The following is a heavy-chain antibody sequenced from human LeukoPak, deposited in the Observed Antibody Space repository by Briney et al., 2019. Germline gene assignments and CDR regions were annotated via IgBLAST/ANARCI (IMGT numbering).Heavy chain of an antibody. CDR3: ARDYGTGVSYYVNWLDP. Sequence: PGGSLRLSCAASGFTFSSYSMNWVRQAPGKGLEWVSSISSSSSYIYYADSVKGRFTISRDNAKNSLYLQMNSLRAEDTAVYYCARDYGTGVSYYVNWLDPWGQGTLVTVSS. CDR2: ISSSSSYI. V-gene: IGHV3-21*01. D-gene: IGHD1-26*01. J-gene: IGHJ5*02. CDR1: GFTFSSYS.